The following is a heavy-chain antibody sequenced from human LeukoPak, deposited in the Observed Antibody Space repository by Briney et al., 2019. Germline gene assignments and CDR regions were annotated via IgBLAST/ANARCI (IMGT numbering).Heavy chain of an antibody. CDR1: GGSFGGYY. V-gene: IGHV4-34*01. CDR2: INHSGST. D-gene: IGHD2/OR15-2a*01. CDR3: ARSFLYYYYYMDV. Sequence: SETLSLTCAVYGGSFGGYYWSWMRQPPGKGLEWIGEINHSGSTNYNPSLKSRATISVDTSKNQFSLKLSSVTAADTAVYYCARSFLYYYYYMDVWGKGTTVTVSS. J-gene: IGHJ6*03.